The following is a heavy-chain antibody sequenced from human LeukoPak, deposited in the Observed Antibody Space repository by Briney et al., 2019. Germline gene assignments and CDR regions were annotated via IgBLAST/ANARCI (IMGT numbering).Heavy chain of an antibody. D-gene: IGHD2-15*01. CDR1: GFTVSSSY. CDR2: IYSGGST. V-gene: IGHV3-66*01. CDR3: ARGASYCSGGSCYSA. J-gene: IGHJ5*02. Sequence: PGGSLRLSCAASGFTVSSSYMSWVRQAPGKGLEWVSVIYSGGSTYYADSVKGRFTISRDNSKNTLSLQMNSLRAEDTAVYCCARGASYCSGGSCYSAWGQGTLVTVSS.